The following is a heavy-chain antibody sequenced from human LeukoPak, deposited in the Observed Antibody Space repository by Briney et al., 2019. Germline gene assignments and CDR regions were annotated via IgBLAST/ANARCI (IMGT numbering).Heavy chain of an antibody. J-gene: IGHJ6*03. V-gene: IGHV1-8*01. CDR3: ARAEGRKVLLWFGELPQDYYYYMDV. D-gene: IGHD3-10*01. CDR1: GYTFTSYD. Sequence: ASVKLSCKASGYTFTSYDINLVRQSTGQRLESMGGMNPNSSNTGYAQKLQGRVNMTRNNSISTAYMELSSLRSEDTAVYYCARAEGRKVLLWFGELPQDYYYYMDVWGKGTTVTISS. CDR2: MNPNSSNT.